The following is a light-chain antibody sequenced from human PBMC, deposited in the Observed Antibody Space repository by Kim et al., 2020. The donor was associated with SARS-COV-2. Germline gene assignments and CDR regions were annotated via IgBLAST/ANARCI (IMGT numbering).Light chain of an antibody. CDR2: SNN. Sequence: QSVLTQPPSASGTPGQRVTISCSGSSSNIGINIVSWYKQLPGTAPKLHIYSNNQRPSGVPDRFSGSNSGTSASLAISGLQSEDEADYYCAAWDNSLNVWVFGGGTQLTVL. CDR3: AAWDNSLNVWV. CDR1: SSNIGINI. J-gene: IGLJ3*02. V-gene: IGLV1-44*01.